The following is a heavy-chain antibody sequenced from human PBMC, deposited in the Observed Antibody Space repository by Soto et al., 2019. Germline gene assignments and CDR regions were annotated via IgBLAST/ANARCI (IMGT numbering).Heavy chain of an antibody. CDR1: GLTVSGKKY. V-gene: IGHV3-53*01. J-gene: IGHJ3*01. CDR3: ATWHEREHAYDV. CDR2: LYDVDGS. D-gene: IGHD1-1*01. Sequence: DVQLVESGGGLIQPGESLRLSCAAFGLTVSGKKYVAWVRQAPGKGLEWVSALYDVDGSFYADSVKGRFTTSRDSSKTTVYLQMNGLRPDDTAVCYWATWHEREHAYDVWGQGTTVTVSS.